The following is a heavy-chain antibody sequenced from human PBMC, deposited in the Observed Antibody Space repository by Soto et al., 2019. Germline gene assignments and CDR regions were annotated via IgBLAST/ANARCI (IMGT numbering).Heavy chain of an antibody. V-gene: IGHV5-51*01. Sequence: PGESLKISCKGSGYTFFNYWITWVRQIPGKGLEWMGSIYPGDSDTRYSPSFQGQVTISADKSISTAYLHWRSLRASDTAMYYCARGGVSTRTFDYWGQGTPVTVSS. CDR1: GYTFFNYW. J-gene: IGHJ4*02. D-gene: IGHD3-3*01. CDR3: ARGGVSTRTFDY. CDR2: IYPGDSDT.